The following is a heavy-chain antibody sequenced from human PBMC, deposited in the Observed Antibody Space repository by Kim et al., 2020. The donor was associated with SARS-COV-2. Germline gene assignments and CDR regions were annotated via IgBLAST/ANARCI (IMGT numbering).Heavy chain of an antibody. CDR3: AADQFGYSKRQAGY. J-gene: IGHJ4*02. D-gene: IGHD6-13*01. V-gene: IGHV1-58*01. Sequence: AQKFQERVTITRDMSTSTAYMELSSLRSEDTAVYYCAADQFGYSKRQAGYWGQGTLVTVSS.